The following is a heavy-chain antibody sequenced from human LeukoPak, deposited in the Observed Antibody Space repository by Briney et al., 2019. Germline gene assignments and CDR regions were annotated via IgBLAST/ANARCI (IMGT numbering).Heavy chain of an antibody. D-gene: IGHD4-17*01. V-gene: IGHV1-18*01. CDR2: ISAFDGNT. CDR3: ARAYGDYDFDY. Sequence: GASVKVSCRASGYTFTSYGFTWVRQAPGQGPEWMGWISAFDGNTNSAQKFQGRVTMTTDTSTSTAYMELRSLRSDDTAVYYCARAYGDYDFDYWGQGTLVTVSS. J-gene: IGHJ4*02. CDR1: GYTFTSYG.